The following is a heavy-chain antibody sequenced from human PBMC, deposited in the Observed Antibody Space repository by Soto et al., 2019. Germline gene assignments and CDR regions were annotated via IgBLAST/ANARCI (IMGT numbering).Heavy chain of an antibody. CDR2: IYYSGST. CDR3: ARDRRGHYYDSSVPRVWYYYGMDV. CDR1: GGSISSGGYY. J-gene: IGHJ6*02. D-gene: IGHD3-22*01. Sequence: PSETLSLTCTVSGGSISSGGYYWSWIRQHPGKGLEWIGYIYYSGSTYYNPSLKSRVTISVDTSKNQFSLKLSSVTAADTAVYYCARDRRGHYYDSSVPRVWYYYGMDVWGQGTTVTVS. V-gene: IGHV4-31*03.